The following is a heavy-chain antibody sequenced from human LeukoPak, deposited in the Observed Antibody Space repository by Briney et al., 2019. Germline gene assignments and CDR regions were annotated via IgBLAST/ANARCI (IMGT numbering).Heavy chain of an antibody. V-gene: IGHV4-59*01. CDR1: GGSISSYY. D-gene: IGHD5-18*01. Sequence: SETLSLTCTVSGGSISSYYWSWIRQPPGKGLEWIGYIYYSGSTSYNPSLKSRVTISVDTSKNQFSLKLSSVTAADTAVYYCARDLGRYSLGSYGMDVWGQGTTVTVSS. CDR3: ARDLGRYSLGSYGMDV. J-gene: IGHJ6*02. CDR2: IYYSGST.